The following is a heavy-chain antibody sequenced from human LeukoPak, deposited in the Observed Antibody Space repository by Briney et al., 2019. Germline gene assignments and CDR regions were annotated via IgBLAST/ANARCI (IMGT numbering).Heavy chain of an antibody. CDR3: ARDYGLGFGELLSYFDY. V-gene: IGHV3-30*04. D-gene: IGHD3-10*01. CDR2: ISYDGSNK. Sequence: PGGSLRLSCAASGFTFSSYAMHWVRQAPGKGLEWVAVISYDGSNKYYADSVKGRFTISRDNSKNTLYLQMNSLRAEDTAVYYCARDYGLGFGELLSYFDYWGQGTLVTVSS. J-gene: IGHJ4*02. CDR1: GFTFSSYA.